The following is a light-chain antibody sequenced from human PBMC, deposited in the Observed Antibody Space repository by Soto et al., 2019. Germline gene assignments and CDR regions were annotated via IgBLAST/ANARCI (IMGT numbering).Light chain of an antibody. CDR1: QTIDSW. J-gene: IGKJ1*01. CDR2: KAS. Sequence: DIQMTQSPSTLSASVGDRVTITCRASQTIDSWLAWYQQRPGKPPNLLIYKASTLASGVPSRFSGSGSGTEFTLPINSLQPDDFATYYCQQYHIYSGTFGQGTKVESK. V-gene: IGKV1-5*03. CDR3: QQYHIYSGT.